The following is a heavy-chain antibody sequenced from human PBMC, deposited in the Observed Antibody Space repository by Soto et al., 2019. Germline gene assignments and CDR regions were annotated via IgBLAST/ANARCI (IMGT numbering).Heavy chain of an antibody. CDR1: GYTFTSYG. CDR2: ISAYSGNT. Sequence: ASVKVSCKASGYTFTSYGISWVRQAPGQGLEWMGWISAYSGNTNYAQKLQGRVTMTTDTSTSTAYMELRSLRSDDTAVYYCARVIAAAGTHFGDYYYGMDVWGQGTTVTVSS. CDR3: ARVIAAAGTHFGDYYYGMDV. V-gene: IGHV1-18*01. D-gene: IGHD6-13*01. J-gene: IGHJ6*02.